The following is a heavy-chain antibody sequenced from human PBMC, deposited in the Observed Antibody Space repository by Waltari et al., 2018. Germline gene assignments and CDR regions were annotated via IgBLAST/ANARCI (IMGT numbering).Heavy chain of an antibody. V-gene: IGHV3-73*02. Sequence: EVQLVESGGGLVQPGGSLRLSCAASGFTFSDSPIHWVRQAPGKGREWVGRIRGKSNNHAKEYGPSVKGRFTISRDDSKNMAYRQMNGLKTEDTAVYYCTRLRMTTDAVRGWFDPWGQGTLVTVSS. J-gene: IGHJ5*02. CDR2: IRGKSNNHAK. D-gene: IGHD1-1*01. CDR3: TRLRMTTDAVRGWFDP. CDR1: GFTFSDSP.